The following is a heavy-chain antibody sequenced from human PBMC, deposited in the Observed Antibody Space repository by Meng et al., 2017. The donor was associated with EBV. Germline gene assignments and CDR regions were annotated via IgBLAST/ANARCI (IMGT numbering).Heavy chain of an antibody. CDR3: AHIIAARPFDY. Sequence: QITLKELCPTLGKPTQTLPLTFTFSGFSLSTRGVGVGWIRQPPGKALEWLALIYWDDDKRYSPSLKSRLTITKDTSKNQVVLTMTNMDPVDAATYYCAHIIAARPFDYWGQGTLVTVSS. D-gene: IGHD6-6*01. J-gene: IGHJ4*02. V-gene: IGHV2-5*02. CDR2: IYWDDDK. CDR1: GFSLSTRGVG.